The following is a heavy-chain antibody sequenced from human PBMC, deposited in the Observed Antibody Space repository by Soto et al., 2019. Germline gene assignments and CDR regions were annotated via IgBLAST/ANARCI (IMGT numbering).Heavy chain of an antibody. D-gene: IGHD3-3*01. Sequence: GASVKVSCKASGYTFTSYGISWVRQAPGQGLEWMGWINAGNGNTKYSQKFQGRVTITRDTSASTAYMELSSLRSEDTAVYYCARVLSWSSYYDFWSGYYNYYYYGMDVWGQGTTVTVSS. CDR3: ARVLSWSSYYDFWSGYYNYYYYGMDV. V-gene: IGHV1-18*01. CDR2: INAGNGNT. J-gene: IGHJ6*02. CDR1: GYTFTSYG.